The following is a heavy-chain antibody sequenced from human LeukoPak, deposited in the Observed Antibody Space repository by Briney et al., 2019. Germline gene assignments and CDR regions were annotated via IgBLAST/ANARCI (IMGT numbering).Heavy chain of an antibody. Sequence: GESLKISCKGSGYSFTSYWIGWVRQLPGKGLEWMGIIYPGDSDTRYSPSFQGQVTISADKSISTAYLQWSSLKASDTAMYYCARRRIAVAGTGWFDPWGRGTLVTVSS. J-gene: IGHJ5*02. CDR2: IYPGDSDT. D-gene: IGHD6-19*01. CDR3: ARRRIAVAGTGWFDP. CDR1: GYSFTSYW. V-gene: IGHV5-51*01.